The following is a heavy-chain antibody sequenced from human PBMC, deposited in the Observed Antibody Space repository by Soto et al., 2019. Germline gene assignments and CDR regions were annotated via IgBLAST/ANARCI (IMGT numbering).Heavy chain of an antibody. Sequence: GSLRLSCAASGFTFSSYWLHWVRPAPGKGLVWVSRINSDESSTSYADSVKGRFTISTDNAKNTLYLQMNSLRAEVKAVYYCASVKRFFNYFDYWGQGTLVTVSS. J-gene: IGHJ4*02. CDR3: ASVKRFFNYFDY. D-gene: IGHD3-3*01. CDR1: GFTFSSYW. V-gene: IGHV3-74*01. CDR2: INSDESST.